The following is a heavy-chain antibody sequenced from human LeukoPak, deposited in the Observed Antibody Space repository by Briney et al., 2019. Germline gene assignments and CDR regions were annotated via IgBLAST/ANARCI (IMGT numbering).Heavy chain of an antibody. CDR2: IYTSGST. V-gene: IGHV4-4*09. D-gene: IGHD1-1*01. J-gene: IGHJ3*02. CDR3: ASRGYNWNDDAFDI. Sequence: SETLSLTCTVSGGSISSYYWSWTRQPPGKGLEWIGYIYTSGSTNYNPSLKSRVTISVDTSKNQFSLKLSSVTAADTAVYYCASRGYNWNDDAFDIWGQGTMVTVSS. CDR1: GGSISSYY.